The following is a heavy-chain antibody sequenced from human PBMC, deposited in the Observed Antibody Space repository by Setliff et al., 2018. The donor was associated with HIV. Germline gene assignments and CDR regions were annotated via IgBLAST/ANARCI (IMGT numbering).Heavy chain of an antibody. Sequence: SETLSLTCTVSGGSISSGSYYWSWIRQPAGKGLEWIGSIYYSGSTNYNPSLKSRVTISVVTSKNQFSLKLSSVTAADTAVYYCARGTLYYDYVWGTPFPFDYWGQGTLVTVS. V-gene: IGHV4-61*10. CDR3: ARGTLYYDYVWGTPFPFDY. CDR2: IYYSGST. D-gene: IGHD3-16*01. CDR1: GGSISSGSYY. J-gene: IGHJ4*02.